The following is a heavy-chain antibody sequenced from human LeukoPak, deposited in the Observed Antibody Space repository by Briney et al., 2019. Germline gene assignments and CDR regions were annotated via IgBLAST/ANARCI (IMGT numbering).Heavy chain of an antibody. CDR2: IYYSESA. CDR3: ARGRKRFSEWLLYPRAFDI. V-gene: IGHV4-30-4*08. Sequence: SETLSLTCTVSGASITSGDYYWSWIRQPPGKGLEWIGYIYYSESAYYNPSLMSRLTISIDTSKNQFSLKLSSVTAADTAVYYCARGRKRFSEWLLYPRAFDIWGQGTMVTVSS. D-gene: IGHD3-3*01. J-gene: IGHJ3*02. CDR1: GASITSGDYY.